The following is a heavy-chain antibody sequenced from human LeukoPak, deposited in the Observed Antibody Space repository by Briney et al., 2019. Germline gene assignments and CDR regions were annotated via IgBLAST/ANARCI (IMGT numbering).Heavy chain of an antibody. CDR2: ISASAGST. CDR3: AKKSSAGFYNEHNWFDP. V-gene: IGHV3-23*01. D-gene: IGHD3-3*01. CDR1: GFTFSSYA. J-gene: IGHJ5*02. Sequence: GGSLRLSCAASGFTFSSYAMSWVRQAPGKGLEWVSTISASAGSTYSAGSVKGRFTISRDNPSNTLYLQMNSLRAEDTAVYYCAKKSSAGFYNEHNWFDPWGQGTLVTVSS.